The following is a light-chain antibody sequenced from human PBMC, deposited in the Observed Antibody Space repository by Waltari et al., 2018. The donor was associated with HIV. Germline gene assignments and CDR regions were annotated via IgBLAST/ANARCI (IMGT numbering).Light chain of an antibody. V-gene: IGLV6-57*03. Sequence: LTQPPSVSESPGKTVTISCTRSSGSIASNYVQWYQQRPGRAPTTLSYEDDQRPSGVPDRFSGSIDTSSNSASLTISGLKTEDEADYYCQSFDTSNQWIFGGGTKLTVL. J-gene: IGLJ2*01. CDR2: EDD. CDR1: SGSIASNY. CDR3: QSFDTSNQWI.